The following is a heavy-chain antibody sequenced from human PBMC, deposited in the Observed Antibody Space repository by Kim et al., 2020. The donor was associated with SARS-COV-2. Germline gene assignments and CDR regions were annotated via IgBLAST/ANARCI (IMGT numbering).Heavy chain of an antibody. CDR2: IYYSGST. D-gene: IGHD3-9*01. V-gene: IGHV4-59*13. Sequence: SETLSLTCTVSGGSISTYYWSWIRQPPGKGLEWIGYIYYSGSTNYNPSLKSRVTISVDTSKNQFSLKLSSVTAADTAVYYCARVPPYSDILTGYQPVLGWFDPWGQGTLVTVSS. CDR1: GGSISTYY. CDR3: ARVPPYSDILTGYQPVLGWFDP. J-gene: IGHJ5*02.